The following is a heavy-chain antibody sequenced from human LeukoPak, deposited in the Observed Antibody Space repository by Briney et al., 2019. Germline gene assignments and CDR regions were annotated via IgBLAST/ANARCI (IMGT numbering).Heavy chain of an antibody. D-gene: IGHD5-12*01. J-gene: IGHJ4*02. CDR3: ARGGWLRPFAY. Sequence: SQTLSLTCAVSGGSISSGGYSWSWIRQPPGKGLEWIGYIYHSGSTNYNPSLKSRVTISVDTSKNQFSLKLSSVTAADTAVYYCARGGWLRPFAYWGQGTLVTVSS. CDR2: IYHSGST. CDR1: GGSISSGGYS. V-gene: IGHV4-30-2*01.